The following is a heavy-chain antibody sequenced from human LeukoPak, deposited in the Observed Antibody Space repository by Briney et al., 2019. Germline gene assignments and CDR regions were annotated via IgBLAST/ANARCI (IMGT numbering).Heavy chain of an antibody. J-gene: IGHJ4*02. CDR2: ISGSGGST. CDR3: AKDKVATKRYYFDY. CDR1: GFTFSSYA. D-gene: IGHD5-12*01. Sequence: GGSLRLSCAASGFTFSSYAMSWVRQAPGKGLEWVSAISGSGGSTYYADSVKGRFTISRDNSKNTLYLQMNSLRAEGTAVYYCAKDKVATKRYYFDYWGQGTLVTVSS. V-gene: IGHV3-23*01.